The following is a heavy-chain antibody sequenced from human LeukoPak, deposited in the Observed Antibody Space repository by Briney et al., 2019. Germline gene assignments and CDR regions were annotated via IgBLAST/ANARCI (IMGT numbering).Heavy chain of an antibody. D-gene: IGHD1-26*01. V-gene: IGHV4-59*01. Sequence: SETLSLTCTVSGGSISSYYWSWIRQPPGKGLEWIGYLYHSGSTSYNPSLKSRVTISVDTSKKQFSLKLSSVTAADTAFYYCARYIVSYPHDAFDIWGQGTMVTVSS. CDR2: LYHSGST. CDR1: GGSISSYY. J-gene: IGHJ3*02. CDR3: ARYIVSYPHDAFDI.